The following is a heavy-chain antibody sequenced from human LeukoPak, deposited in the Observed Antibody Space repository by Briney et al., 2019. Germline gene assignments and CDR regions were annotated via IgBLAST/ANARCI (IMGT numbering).Heavy chain of an antibody. J-gene: IGHJ4*02. CDR2: IKQDGSEK. D-gene: IGHD5-18*01. Sequence: GGSLRLSCAASGFTFSSYSMNWVRQAPGKGLEWVANIKQDGSEKYYVDSVKGRFTISRDNAKNSLYLQMNSLRAEDTAVYYCARDHAMVIDYWGQGTLVTVSS. CDR1: GFTFSSYS. CDR3: ARDHAMVIDY. V-gene: IGHV3-7*01.